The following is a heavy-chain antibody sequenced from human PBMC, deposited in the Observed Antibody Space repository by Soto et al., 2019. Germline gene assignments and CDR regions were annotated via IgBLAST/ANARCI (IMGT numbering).Heavy chain of an antibody. CDR3: AREGVAPYYYYGMDV. J-gene: IGHJ6*02. D-gene: IGHD5-12*01. CDR2: INPSDGRI. V-gene: IGHV1-46*01. CDR1: GYTFTNYY. Sequence: VASVKVSCKASGYTFTNYYIHWVRQAPGQGLEWMGIINPSDGRITYAQKFQGRATMTRDTSTSTVYMELSSLRSDDTAVYYCAREGVAPYYYYGMDVWGQGTPVTVSS.